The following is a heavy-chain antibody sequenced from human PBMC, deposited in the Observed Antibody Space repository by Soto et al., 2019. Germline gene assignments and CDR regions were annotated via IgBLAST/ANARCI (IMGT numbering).Heavy chain of an antibody. J-gene: IGHJ4*02. V-gene: IGHV6-1*01. D-gene: IGHD6-19*01. CDR1: GDSVSGNSAA. CDR3: ARESPFYVSSDSYLDS. Sequence: PSQTLSLTCVISGDSVSGNSAAWNWIRQSPSRGLEWLGRTYYRSRWYNDYAVSVKSRITVTPDTSKNQFSLHLNSVTPEDTDVYYCARESPFYVSSDSYLDSWGQGALVTVSS. CDR2: TYYRSRWYN.